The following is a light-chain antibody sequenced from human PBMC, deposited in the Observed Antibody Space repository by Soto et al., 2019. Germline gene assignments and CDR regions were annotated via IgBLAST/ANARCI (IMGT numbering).Light chain of an antibody. V-gene: IGLV2-14*03. CDR1: SSDVGGYNY. J-gene: IGLJ1*01. CDR2: DVS. CDR3: SSYTSTSTSYV. Sequence: QSVLTQPAFVSGSPGQSITISCTGTSSDVGGYNYVSWLQQHPGKAPKLMIYDVSTRPSGVSNRFSGSKSGNTASLTISGLQAEDEADYHCSSYTSTSTSYVFGTGTKLTVL.